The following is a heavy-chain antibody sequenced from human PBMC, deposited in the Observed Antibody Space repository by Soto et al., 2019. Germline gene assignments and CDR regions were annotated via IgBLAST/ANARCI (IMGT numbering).Heavy chain of an antibody. CDR2: ISAYNGNT. D-gene: IGHD3-3*01. CDR1: GYTFTSYG. J-gene: IGHJ6*03. Sequence: ASVKVSCKASGYTFTSYGISWVRQAPGQGLEWMGWISAYNGNTNYAQKLQGRVTMTTDTSTSTAYMELRSLRSDDTAVYYCARIASRFLDWLPVKDYYYYSMDVWGKGTTVTVSS. CDR3: ARIASRFLDWLPVKDYYYYSMDV. V-gene: IGHV1-18*01.